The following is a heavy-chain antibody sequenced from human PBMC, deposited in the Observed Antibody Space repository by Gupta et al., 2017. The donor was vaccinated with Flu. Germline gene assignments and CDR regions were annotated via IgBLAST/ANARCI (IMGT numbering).Heavy chain of an antibody. Sequence: EVQLSESGGGLVQPGGSLRLSCKSSGFSFNSFAMNWVRQAPGRGLEWVSTRGDMGGGTYYAESVKGRCTIARDESKNTLYLQMSSLRAEDTAVDDCAKGYRGSYPYYFDYWGQGARVTVSS. J-gene: IGHJ4*02. CDR1: GFSFNSFA. V-gene: IGHV3-23*01. CDR3: AKGYRGSYPYYFDY. CDR2: RGDMGGGT. D-gene: IGHD3-16*01.